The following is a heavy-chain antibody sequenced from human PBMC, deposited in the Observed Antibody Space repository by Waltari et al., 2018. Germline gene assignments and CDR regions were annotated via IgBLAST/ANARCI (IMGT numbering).Heavy chain of an antibody. Sequence: QVQLVQSGAEVKKPGSSVKVSCKASGGTFSSYAISWVRQVPGQGLEWMGGIIPIFGTANYAQKCQGRVTITADESTSTAYMELNSLRAEDTAVYYCARDVDTAMVDYWGQGTLVTVSS. J-gene: IGHJ4*02. D-gene: IGHD5-18*01. V-gene: IGHV1-69*01. CDR1: GGTFSSYA. CDR3: ARDVDTAMVDY. CDR2: IIPIFGTA.